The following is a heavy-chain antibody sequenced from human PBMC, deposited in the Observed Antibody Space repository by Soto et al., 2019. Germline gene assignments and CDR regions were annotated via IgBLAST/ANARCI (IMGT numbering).Heavy chain of an antibody. J-gene: IGHJ6*02. D-gene: IGHD3-10*01. CDR1: GGSISSSSYY. V-gene: IGHV4-39*01. CDR2: IYYSGST. Sequence: SETLSLTCTVSGGSISSSSYYWGWIRQPPGKGLEWIGSIYYSGSTYYNPSLKSRVTISVDTSKNQFSLKLSSVTAADTAVYYCAGHYYGSGSEEVYYYGMDVWGQGTTVTVSS. CDR3: AGHYYGSGSEEVYYYGMDV.